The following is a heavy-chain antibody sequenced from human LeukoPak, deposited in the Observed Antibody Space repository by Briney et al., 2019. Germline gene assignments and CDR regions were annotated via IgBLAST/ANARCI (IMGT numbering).Heavy chain of an antibody. Sequence: SVKVSCKASGGTFSSYAISWVRQAPGQGLEWMGRIIPILGIANYAQKFQGRVTMTTDTSTSTAYMELRSLRSDDTAVYYCARGPLVVVDGSIYYYGMDVWGQGTTVTVSS. CDR1: GGTFSSYA. J-gene: IGHJ6*02. V-gene: IGHV1-69*04. D-gene: IGHD2-21*01. CDR3: ARGPLVVVDGSIYYYGMDV. CDR2: IIPILGIA.